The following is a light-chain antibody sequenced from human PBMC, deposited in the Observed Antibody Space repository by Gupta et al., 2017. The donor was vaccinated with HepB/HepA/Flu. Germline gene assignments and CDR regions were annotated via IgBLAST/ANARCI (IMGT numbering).Light chain of an antibody. Sequence: EIMMTQSPATLSVSPGERATLSCRASQSVGTNLAWYQQKPGQSPRLLIYGVSTRATGIPARFSGSGSGTEFTLTISSLQSEDFAIYHCQQYNNWQPFTFGQGTKLEIK. CDR2: GVS. CDR1: QSVGTN. CDR3: QQYNNWQPFT. V-gene: IGKV3-15*01. J-gene: IGKJ2*01.